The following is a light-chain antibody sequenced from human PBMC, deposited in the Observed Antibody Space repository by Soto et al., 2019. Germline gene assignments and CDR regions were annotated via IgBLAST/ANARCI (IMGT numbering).Light chain of an antibody. V-gene: IGKV4-1*01. CDR2: WAS. CDR3: QHYYSIPWT. CDR1: QSVLSSSNNRNY. J-gene: IGKJ1*01. Sequence: DIVMTQSPDSLAVSLGERATINCKSSQSVLSSSNNRNYLAWYQQKSGQPPKLLIYWASTRESGVPDRFSGSGSGTDFTLTISSLQAEDVAASYCQHYYSIPWTFGQGTRVEIK.